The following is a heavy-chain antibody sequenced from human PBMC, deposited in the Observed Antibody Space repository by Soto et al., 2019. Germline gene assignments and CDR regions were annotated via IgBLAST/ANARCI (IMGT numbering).Heavy chain of an antibody. Sequence: SETLSLTCTVSGGSISSYYWSWIRQPPGKGLEWIGYIYYSGSTNYNPSLKSQVTISVDTSKNQFSLKLSSVTAADTAVYYCARQHSSSWSKVNWFYPWGQGTLVTVSS. CDR1: GGSISSYY. J-gene: IGHJ5*02. D-gene: IGHD6-13*01. V-gene: IGHV4-59*08. CDR2: IYYSGST. CDR3: ARQHSSSWSKVNWFYP.